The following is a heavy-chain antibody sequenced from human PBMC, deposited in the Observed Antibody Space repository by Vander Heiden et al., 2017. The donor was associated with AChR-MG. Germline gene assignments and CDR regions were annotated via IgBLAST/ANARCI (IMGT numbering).Heavy chain of an antibody. V-gene: IGHV3-33*01. CDR1: GLTFSSYA. Sequence: QVQLVESGGGVVQPGRSLRLSCAASGLTFSSYAMHWVRQAPGKGLEWVAVIWYDGSYKYYGDSVKGRFTISRDNSKNTLYLQMNSLRAEDTAVYYCARDWDSGNYGPWGQGTMVTVSS. D-gene: IGHD1-26*01. CDR3: ARDWDSGNYGP. CDR2: IWYDGSYK. J-gene: IGHJ3*01.